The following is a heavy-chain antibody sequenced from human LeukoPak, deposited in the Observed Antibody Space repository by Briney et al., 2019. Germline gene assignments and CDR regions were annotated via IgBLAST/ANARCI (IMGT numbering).Heavy chain of an antibody. V-gene: IGHV4-59*01. CDR3: ARDHGSGSYEP. D-gene: IGHD3-10*01. CDR1: GGSISSYY. Sequence: PSETLSLTCTVSGGSISSYYWSWIRQPPGKGLEWIGYIYYSGSTNYNPSLKSRVTISVDTSKNQFSLKLSSVTAADTAVYYCARDHGSGSYEPWGQGTLVTVSS. J-gene: IGHJ5*02. CDR2: IYYSGST.